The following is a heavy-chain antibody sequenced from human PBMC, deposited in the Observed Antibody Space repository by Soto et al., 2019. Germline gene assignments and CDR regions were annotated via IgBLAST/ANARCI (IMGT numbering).Heavy chain of an antibody. D-gene: IGHD5-18*01. V-gene: IGHV3-53*01. CDR2: IYSGGST. CDR1: GFTVSSNY. J-gene: IGHJ4*02. Sequence: GGSLRLSCAASGFTVSSNYISFFGHAAFKGLEWVSVIYSGGSTYYADSVKGRFTISRDNSKNTLYLQMNSLRAEDTAVYYCAAVDTAMVPHYYFDYWGQGTLVTVSS. CDR3: AAVDTAMVPHYYFDY.